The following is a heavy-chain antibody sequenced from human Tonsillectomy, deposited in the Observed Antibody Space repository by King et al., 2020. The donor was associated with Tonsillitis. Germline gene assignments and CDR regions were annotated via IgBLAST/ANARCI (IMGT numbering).Heavy chain of an antibody. CDR1: GFTSSSYS. J-gene: IGHJ6*02. Sequence: VQLVESGGGVVKPGRSLSPSGQALGFTSSSYSMNWGRQPPGKGRGGGAVIPNIGGKKNYADSVKGRFTISRDNFKNTLYLQMNSLRAEDTAVYYCAKVLTAVAGVAYYYGMDVWGQGTTVTVSS. CDR2: IPNIGGKK. V-gene: IGHV3-30*18. CDR3: AKVLTAVAGVAYYYGMDV. D-gene: IGHD6-19*01.